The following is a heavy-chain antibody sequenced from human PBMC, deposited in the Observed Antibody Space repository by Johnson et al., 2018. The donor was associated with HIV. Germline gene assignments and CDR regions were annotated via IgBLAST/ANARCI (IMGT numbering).Heavy chain of an antibody. V-gene: IGHV3-33*06. CDR2: MWYDGSNK. CDR1: GFTFSTYG. J-gene: IGHJ3*02. D-gene: IGHD6-19*01. CDR3: AKVRGWYPDAFDI. Sequence: QVQLVESGGGVVQPGRSLRLSCAASGFTFSTYGMHWVRQAPGKGLEWVAVMWYDGSNKYYADSVKGRFTISRDNSKNTLYLQMNSLRAEDTAVYYCAKVRGWYPDAFDIWGQGTMVTVSP.